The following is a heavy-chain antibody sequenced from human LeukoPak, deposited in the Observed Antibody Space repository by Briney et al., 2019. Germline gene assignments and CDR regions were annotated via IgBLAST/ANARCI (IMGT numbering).Heavy chain of an antibody. CDR1: GFTFSSYW. D-gene: IGHD3-9*01. CDR3: ARDAQYYDILTGYYFEEEDY. J-gene: IGHJ4*02. V-gene: IGHV3-7*01. Sequence: PGGSLRLSCAASGFTFSSYWMSWVRQAPGKGLEWVANIKRDGSEKYYVDSVKGRFTISRDNAKNSLYLQMNSLRAEDTAVYYCARDAQYYDILTGYYFEEEDYWGQGTLVTVSS. CDR2: IKRDGSEK.